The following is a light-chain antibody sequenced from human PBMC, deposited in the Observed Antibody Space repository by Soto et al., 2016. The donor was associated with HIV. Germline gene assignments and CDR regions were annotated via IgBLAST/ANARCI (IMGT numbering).Light chain of an antibody. CDR2: GKN. Sequence: SSELTQDPAVSVALGQTVRITCQGDSLRSYYASWYQRKPGQAPILVMYGKNNRPSGIPDRFSGSSSGNTGSLTITGTQAEDEADYYCNSRDSSGNQWVFGGGTKLTVL. CDR3: NSRDSSGNQWV. V-gene: IGLV3-19*01. CDR1: SLRSYY. J-gene: IGLJ3*02.